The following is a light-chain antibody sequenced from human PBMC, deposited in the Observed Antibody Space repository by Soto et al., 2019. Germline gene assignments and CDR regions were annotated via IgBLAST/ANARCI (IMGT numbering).Light chain of an antibody. J-gene: IGKJ1*01. CDR3: QKYETLSRT. V-gene: IGKV1-39*01. CDR2: AAS. CDR1: QSVSSY. Sequence: GDRVTITCRARQSVSSYLNWYHQKPGKAPKLLIYAASSFQSGGPSRFSGSGSLTDCTLTIAMLQPEDFATYYCQKYETLSRTFGPGTKVDIK.